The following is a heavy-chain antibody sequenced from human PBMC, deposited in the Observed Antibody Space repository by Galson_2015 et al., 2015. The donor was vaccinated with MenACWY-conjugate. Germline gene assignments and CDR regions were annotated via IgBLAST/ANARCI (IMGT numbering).Heavy chain of an antibody. Sequence: SLRLSCAASGFTFSNYAMGWVRQASGKGLEWVSGLSGSGDKTFYADSVKSRFTISRDNSKNTLHLQMSSLRAEDTAVYYCAKAQSIGWYVGYNYFDPWGQGALVTVSS. J-gene: IGHJ5*02. D-gene: IGHD6-19*01. CDR1: GFTFSNYA. CDR2: LSGSGDKT. V-gene: IGHV3-23*01. CDR3: AKAQSIGWYVGYNYFDP.